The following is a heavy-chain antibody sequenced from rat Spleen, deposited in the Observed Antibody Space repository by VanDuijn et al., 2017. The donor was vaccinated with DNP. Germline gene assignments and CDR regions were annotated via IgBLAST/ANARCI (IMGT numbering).Heavy chain of an antibody. J-gene: IGHJ3*01. Sequence: QVQLKESGPGLVQPSQTLSLTCAVSGFSLTSYGVSWVRQPPGKGLEWIAAISSGENTYYNPALKSRLSISRDTSKSQVFLKMNSLQTEDTAIYFCTREGQPNWFAYWGQGTLVTVSS. D-gene: IGHD1-5*01. CDR2: ISSGENT. V-gene: IGHV2S12*01. CDR1: GFSLTSYG. CDR3: TREGQPNWFAY.